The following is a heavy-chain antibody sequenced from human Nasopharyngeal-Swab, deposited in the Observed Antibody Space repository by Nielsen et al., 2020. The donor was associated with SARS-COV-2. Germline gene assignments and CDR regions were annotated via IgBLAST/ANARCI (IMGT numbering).Heavy chain of an antibody. CDR2: INTNTRNP. V-gene: IGHV7-4-1*02. J-gene: IGHJ3*02. CDR3: ARDRDDTSGWSDAFDI. Sequence: WVRQAPGQGLEWMGWINTNTRNPTYAQGFTGRFVFSLDTSVSTAYLQISSLKAEDTAVYYCARDRDDTSGWSDAFDIWGQGTMVTVSS. D-gene: IGHD6-19*01.